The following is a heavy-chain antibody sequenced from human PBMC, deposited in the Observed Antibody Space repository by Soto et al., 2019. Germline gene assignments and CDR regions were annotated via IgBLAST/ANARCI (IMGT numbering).Heavy chain of an antibody. Sequence: SETLSLTCAVYGGSFSGYYWSWIRQPPGKGLEWIGEINHSGSTNYNPSLKSRVTISVDTSKNQFSLKLSSVTAAETAVYYCARDGSGNSFDFDIWGQGTMVTVSS. J-gene: IGHJ3*02. CDR1: GGSFSGYY. CDR3: ARDGSGNSFDFDI. CDR2: INHSGST. D-gene: IGHD3-10*01. V-gene: IGHV4-34*01.